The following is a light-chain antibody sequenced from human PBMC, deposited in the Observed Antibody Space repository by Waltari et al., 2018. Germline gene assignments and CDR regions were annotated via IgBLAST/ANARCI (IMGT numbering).Light chain of an antibody. J-gene: IGLJ2*01. CDR2: WNS. Sequence: QSVLTQPPSASGTPGQRVTISCSGSSSSIGSNFVHWYQQLPGAPPKLLIYWNSVRPSGVSARFSGSKSGTSASLAISGLRSEDEADYYCSSWDESLTGVLFGGGTRLTVL. CDR3: SSWDESLTGVL. CDR1: SSSIGSNF. V-gene: IGLV1-47*01.